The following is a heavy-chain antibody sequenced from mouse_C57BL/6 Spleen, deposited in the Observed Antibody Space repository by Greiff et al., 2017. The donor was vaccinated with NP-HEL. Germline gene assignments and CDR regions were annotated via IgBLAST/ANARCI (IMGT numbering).Heavy chain of an antibody. J-gene: IGHJ4*01. V-gene: IGHV1-26*01. D-gene: IGHD2-4*01. CDR3: ARLGLRRDYAMDY. CDR2: INPNNGGT. CDR1: GYTFTDYY. Sequence: VQLQQSGPELVKPGASVKISCKASGYTFTDYYMNWVKQSHGKSLEWIGDINPNNGGTSYNQKFKGKATLTVDKSSSTAYMELRSLTSEDSAVYYCARLGLRRDYAMDYWGQGTSVTVSS.